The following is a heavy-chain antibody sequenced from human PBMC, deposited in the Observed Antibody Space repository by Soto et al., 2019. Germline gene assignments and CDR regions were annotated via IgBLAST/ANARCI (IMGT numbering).Heavy chain of an antibody. V-gene: IGHV1-69*13. CDR1: GGTFSSYA. Sequence: ASVKVSCKASGGTFSSYAISWVRQAPGQGLEWMGGIIPIFGTANYAQKFQGRVTITADESTSTAYMELSSLRSEDTAVYYCARVRYYGSGRHYYYYGMDVWGQGTTVTVSS. CDR2: IIPIFGTA. J-gene: IGHJ6*02. D-gene: IGHD3-10*01. CDR3: ARVRYYGSGRHYYYYGMDV.